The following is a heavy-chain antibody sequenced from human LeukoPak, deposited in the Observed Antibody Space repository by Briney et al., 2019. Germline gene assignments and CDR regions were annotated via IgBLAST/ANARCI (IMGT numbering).Heavy chain of an antibody. D-gene: IGHD3-3*01. CDR1: GGSISSGDYS. V-gene: IGHV4-30-4*01. CDR2: IYYSGST. Sequence: SQTLSLICTVSGGSISSGDYSWSWIRQPPGKGLEWIGYIYYSGSTNYNPSLKSRVTISVDTSKNQFSLKLSSVTAADTAVYYCARNYDFWSGYPPAVWGQGTLVTVSS. J-gene: IGHJ4*02. CDR3: ARNYDFWSGYPPAV.